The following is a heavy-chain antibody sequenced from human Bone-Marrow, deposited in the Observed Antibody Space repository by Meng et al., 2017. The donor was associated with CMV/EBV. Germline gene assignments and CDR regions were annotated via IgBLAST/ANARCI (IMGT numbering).Heavy chain of an antibody. CDR3: ARAFCRSASCYAFDI. J-gene: IGHJ3*02. D-gene: IGHD2-2*01. V-gene: IGHV4-59*01. CDR2: IYNNGRT. Sequence: GSLRLSCAASGFTFSSYAMSWVRQAPGKGLEWLGYIYNNGRTNYNPSLRSRLTISEDTSKSQVSLNLSSVTAADTALYYCARAFCRSASCYAFDIWGQGTMVTVSS. CDR1: GFTFSSYA.